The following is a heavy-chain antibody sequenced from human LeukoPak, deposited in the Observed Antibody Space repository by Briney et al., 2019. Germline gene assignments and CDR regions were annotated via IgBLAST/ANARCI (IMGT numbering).Heavy chain of an antibody. Sequence: PGGSLRLSCAASGFTVSSNYMSWVRQAPGRGLEWVSVIYSGGSTYYADSVKGRFTISRDNSKNTLFLQMNSLRAGDTAVYYCARGTVTMVGYWGQGTLVTVSS. V-gene: IGHV3-66*01. CDR2: IYSGGST. CDR1: GFTVSSNY. D-gene: IGHD3-10*01. CDR3: ARGTVTMVGY. J-gene: IGHJ4*02.